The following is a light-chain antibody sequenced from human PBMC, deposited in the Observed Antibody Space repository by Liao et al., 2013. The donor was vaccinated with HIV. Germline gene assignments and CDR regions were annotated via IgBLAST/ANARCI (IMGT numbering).Light chain of an antibody. CDR1: NVGRKS. Sequence: SYELTQSPSVSVAPGKTATMTCEGNNVGRKSVHWYQQKPGQAPVLVISFDSDRPSGIPERFSGSNSGNTATLTISRVEAGDEADYYCQVWDSTSDQEVFGGGTKVTV. CDR3: QVWDSTSDQEV. V-gene: IGLV3-21*01. J-gene: IGLJ3*02. CDR2: FDS.